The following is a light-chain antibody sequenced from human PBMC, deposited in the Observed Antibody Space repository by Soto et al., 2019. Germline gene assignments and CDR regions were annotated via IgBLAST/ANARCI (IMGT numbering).Light chain of an antibody. Sequence: QPASVSGSPGQSITISCTGTSSDVGGYNYVSWYQQHPGKAPKLMIYDVSNRPSGVSNRFSGSKSGNTASLTISGLQAEDEADYYCSSYTSSSTPAFGGGTKLTVL. J-gene: IGLJ3*02. CDR1: SSDVGGYNY. CDR2: DVS. CDR3: SSYTSSSTPA. V-gene: IGLV2-14*01.